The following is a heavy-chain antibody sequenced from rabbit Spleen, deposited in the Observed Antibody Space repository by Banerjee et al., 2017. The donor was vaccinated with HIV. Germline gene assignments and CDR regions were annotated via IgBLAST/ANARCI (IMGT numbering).Heavy chain of an antibody. J-gene: IGHJ4*01. CDR2: AYAGSSGST. CDR1: GFSFSNKAV. V-gene: IGHV1S45*01. CDR3: ARDLIGIIGWNFYL. Sequence: QEHLVESGGGLVQPGGSLKLSCTASGFSFSNKAVMCWVRQAPGKGLEWVACAYAGSSGSTYSATWAKGRFTISRTSSITVTLQMTSLTAADTATYFCARDLIGIIGWNFYLWGPGTLVTVS. D-gene: IGHD1-1*01.